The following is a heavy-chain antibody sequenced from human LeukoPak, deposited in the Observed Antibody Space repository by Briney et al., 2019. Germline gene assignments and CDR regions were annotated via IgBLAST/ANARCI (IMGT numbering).Heavy chain of an antibody. D-gene: IGHD3-22*01. CDR1: GFTFDDYA. V-gene: IGHV3-9*01. J-gene: IGHJ4*02. CDR2: ISWNSGSI. CDR3: AKDGTYYYDSSGYWGYFDY. Sequence: GGSLRLSCAAPGFTFDDYAMHWVRQAPGKGLEWVSGISWNSGSIGYADSVKGRFTTSRDNAKNSLYLQMNSLRAEDTALYYCAKDGTYYYDSSGYWGYFDYWGQGNLVTVSS.